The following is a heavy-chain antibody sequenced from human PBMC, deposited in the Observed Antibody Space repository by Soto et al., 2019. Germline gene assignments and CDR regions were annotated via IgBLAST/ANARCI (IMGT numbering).Heavy chain of an antibody. Sequence: EVQLVESGGGLIQPGGSLRLSCAASGFTVSSNDMSWVRQAPGKGLEWVSAIYSSGSTSYVDSVKGRFTISRDISKNTLYLEMNSLRVEDTAVYYCASRAPCDYWGQGTLVTVSS. CDR1: GFTVSSND. V-gene: IGHV3-53*01. CDR2: IYSSGST. CDR3: ASRAPCDY. J-gene: IGHJ4*02.